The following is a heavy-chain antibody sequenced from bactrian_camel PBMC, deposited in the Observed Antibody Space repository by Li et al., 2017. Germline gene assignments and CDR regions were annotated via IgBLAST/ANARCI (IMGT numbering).Heavy chain of an antibody. V-gene: IGHV3S6*01. J-gene: IGHJ4*01. Sequence: HVQLVESGGGLVQPGGSLRLSCVASGFTLSDFWMYWVRQAPGNGFEWVSRIVGSDDYYADSVKGRFTISIDNAKNTMYLQMNNLAPEDTAMYYCVRDVSGPGTVGQGTQVTVS. CDR1: GFTLSDFW. D-gene: IGHD1*01. CDR2: IVGSDD.